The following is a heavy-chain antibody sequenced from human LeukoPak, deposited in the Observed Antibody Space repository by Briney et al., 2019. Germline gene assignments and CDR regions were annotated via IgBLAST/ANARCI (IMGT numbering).Heavy chain of an antibody. Sequence: KPSETLSLTCAVSGYSISSGYYWVWIRQPPGKGLEWIGSIYHSGSTYYNPSLKSRVTISVDTSKNQFSLKLSSVTAADTAVYYCAKQTVDFWSAQGRFDPWGQGTLVTVSS. CDR2: IYHSGST. CDR1: GYSISSGYY. J-gene: IGHJ5*02. CDR3: AKQTVDFWSAQGRFDP. D-gene: IGHD3-3*01. V-gene: IGHV4-38-2*01.